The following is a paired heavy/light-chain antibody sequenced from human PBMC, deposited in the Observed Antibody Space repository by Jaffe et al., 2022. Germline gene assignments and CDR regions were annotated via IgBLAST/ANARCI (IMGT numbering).Light chain of an antibody. CDR3: QHHKDWPWT. CDR1: QSVGIN. Sequence: EIVMTQSPGTLSMSPGERATLSCRASQSVGINLAWYQQKPGQAPRLVIYGASARATGIPARFSGGGSGTEFTLTISSLQSEDFALYYCQHHKDWPWTFGQGTKVEIK. J-gene: IGKJ1*01. CDR2: GAS. V-gene: IGKV3D-15*01.
Heavy chain of an antibody. V-gene: IGHV1-46*01. CDR2: INPSGGST. D-gene: IGHD4-17*01. Sequence: QVQLVQSGAEVKKPGASVKVSCKASGYTFTSYYMHWVRQAPGQGLEWMGIINPSGGSTSYAQKFQGRVTMTRDTSTSTVYMELSSLRSEDTAVYYCARDATTVTDYYYYYMDVWGKGTTVTVSS. J-gene: IGHJ6*03. CDR1: GYTFTSYY. CDR3: ARDATTVTDYYYYYMDV.